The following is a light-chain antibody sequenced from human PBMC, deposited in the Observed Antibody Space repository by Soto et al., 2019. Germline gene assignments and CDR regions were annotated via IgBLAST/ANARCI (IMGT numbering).Light chain of an antibody. V-gene: IGLV2-8*01. CDR1: SSDVGDYKY. CDR3: SSYAGSTNLG. CDR2: EVS. J-gene: IGLJ2*01. Sequence: QSALTQPPSASGSPGQSVTISCTGTSSDVGDYKYVSWYQQHPGKAPKLIIYEVSKRPSGVPDRFSGSKSGNTASLTVSGLQAEDEADYYCSSYAGSTNLGFGGGTKLTVL.